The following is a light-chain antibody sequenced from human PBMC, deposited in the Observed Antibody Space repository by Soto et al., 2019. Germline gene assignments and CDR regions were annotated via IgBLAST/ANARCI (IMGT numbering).Light chain of an antibody. CDR3: QHSYSTPYT. V-gene: IGKV1-39*01. CDR2: AAS. CDR1: QSISSY. Sequence: DIQMTQSPSSLSASVGDRVTITYRASQSISSYLNWYQQKPGKAPKLLIYAASSLQSGVPSRFSGSGSGTDFTLTISSLQPEDFATYYCQHSYSTPYTFGQGTKLEIK. J-gene: IGKJ2*01.